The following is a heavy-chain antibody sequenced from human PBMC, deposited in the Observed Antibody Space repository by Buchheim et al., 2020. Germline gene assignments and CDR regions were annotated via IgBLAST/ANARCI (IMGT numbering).Heavy chain of an antibody. CDR3: ARDYDSSGYEHLFDY. J-gene: IGHJ4*02. CDR2: IWYDGSNK. V-gene: IGHV3-33*01. CDR1: GFTFSSYG. Sequence: QVQLVESGGGVVQPGRSLRLSCAASGFTFSSYGMHWVRQAPGKGLEWVAVIWYDGSNKYYADSVKGRFTISRDNSKNKLYLQMNSLRAEDTAVYYCARDYDSSGYEHLFDYWGQGTL. D-gene: IGHD3-22*01.